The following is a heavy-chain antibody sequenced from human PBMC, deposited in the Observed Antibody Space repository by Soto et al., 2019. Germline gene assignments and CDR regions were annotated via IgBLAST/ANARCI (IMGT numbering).Heavy chain of an antibody. J-gene: IGHJ4*02. CDR2: IYYSGST. D-gene: IGHD2-2*03. V-gene: IGHV4-59*08. CDR3: AIATPTDGYCSSTSCYVLGL. Sequence: SETLSLTCTVSGGSISSYYWSWIRQPPGKGLEWIGYIYYSGSTNYNPSLKSRVTISVDTSKNQFSLKLSSVTAADTAVYYCAIATPTDGYCSSTSCYVLGLWGQGTLVTVSS. CDR1: GGSISSYY.